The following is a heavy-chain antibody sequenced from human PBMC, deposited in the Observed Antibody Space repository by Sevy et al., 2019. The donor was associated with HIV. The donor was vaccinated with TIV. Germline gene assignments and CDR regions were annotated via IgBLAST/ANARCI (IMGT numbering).Heavy chain of an antibody. CDR1: GFTFSSYA. J-gene: IGHJ4*02. Sequence: GGSLRLSCAASGFTFSSYAMSWVRQAPGKGLEWVSAISGSGGSTYYADSVKGRFTISRDNSKNTLYLQMNSLRAEDTAVYYCARMPGALRFSGYFDYWGQGTLVTVSS. D-gene: IGHD3-3*01. CDR2: ISGSGGST. V-gene: IGHV3-23*01. CDR3: ARMPGALRFSGYFDY.